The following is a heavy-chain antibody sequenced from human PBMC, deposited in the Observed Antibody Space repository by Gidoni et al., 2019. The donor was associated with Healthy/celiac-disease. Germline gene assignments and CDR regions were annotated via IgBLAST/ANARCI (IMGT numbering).Heavy chain of an antibody. CDR3: ARGIMITFGGVIGEWFDP. D-gene: IGHD3-16*02. CDR2: IYYSGST. Sequence: QVQLQESGPGLVKPSQTLSLTCTVSGGSISSGDYSWSWIRQPPGTGLEWIGYIYYSGSTYYNPSLKSRVTISVDTSKNQFSLKLSSVTAADTAVYYCARGIMITFGGVIGEWFDPWGQGTLVTVSS. CDR1: GGSISSGDYS. V-gene: IGHV4-30-4*01. J-gene: IGHJ5*02.